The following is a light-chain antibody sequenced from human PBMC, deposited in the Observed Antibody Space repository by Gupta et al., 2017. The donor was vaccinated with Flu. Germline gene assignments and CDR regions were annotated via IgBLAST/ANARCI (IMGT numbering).Light chain of an antibody. CDR1: QSVASN. V-gene: IGKV3-15*01. CDR3: QHESSCHPSFT. CDR2: DAS. J-gene: IGKJ2*01. Sequence: EIVMTQSPATLSVSPGERATLSCRASQSVASNLAWYQQKPAQAPRLLMYDASTRAKGSSARFSGSGDGTEFNLTISSRQSEDFAVYYCQHESSCHPSFTFGQGTKLEIK.